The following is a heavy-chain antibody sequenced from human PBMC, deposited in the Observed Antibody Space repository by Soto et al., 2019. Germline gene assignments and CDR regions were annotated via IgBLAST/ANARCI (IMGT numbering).Heavy chain of an antibody. CDR3: ARDGVRGPYCSSTSCYLPYYYGMDV. CDR1: GDSISNYY. J-gene: IGHJ6*02. Sequence: SETLSLTCTVSGDSISNYYWSWIRQPPQKALEWIGYIFNGDTTNYNPSLKSRATISADTSKNQFSLKLSSVTAADTAVYYCARDGVRGPYCSSTSCYLPYYYGMDVWGQGTTVTVSS. V-gene: IGHV4-59*12. D-gene: IGHD2-2*01. CDR2: IFNGDTT.